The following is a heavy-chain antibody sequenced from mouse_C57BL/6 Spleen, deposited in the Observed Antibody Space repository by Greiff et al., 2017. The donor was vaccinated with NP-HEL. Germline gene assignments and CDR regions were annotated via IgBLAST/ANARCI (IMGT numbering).Heavy chain of an antibody. CDR3: ARHPYGSSLNYFDY. D-gene: IGHD1-1*01. CDR1: GFTFSSYG. Sequence: EVKLMESGGDLVKPGGSLKLSCAASGFTFSSYGMSWVRQTPDKRLEWVATISSGGSYTYYPDSVKGRFTISRDNAKNTLYLQMSSLKSEDTAMYYCARHPYGSSLNYFDYWGQGTTLTVSS. V-gene: IGHV5-6*01. CDR2: ISSGGSYT. J-gene: IGHJ2*01.